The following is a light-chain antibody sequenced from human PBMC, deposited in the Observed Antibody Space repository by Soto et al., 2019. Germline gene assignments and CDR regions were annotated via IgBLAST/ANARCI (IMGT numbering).Light chain of an antibody. Sequence: IMLPPSHGTLSFSAEESATLSCRASSQISNTYLTWYQQKPGKAPSLLIYATSTRETGIPARFSGSGSGTDFTLTISSLQPADFATYYCQQSYEIPRTFGQGTKVDIK. J-gene: IGKJ1*01. V-gene: IGKV3-20*01. CDR2: ATS. CDR3: QQSYEIPRT. CDR1: SQISNTY.